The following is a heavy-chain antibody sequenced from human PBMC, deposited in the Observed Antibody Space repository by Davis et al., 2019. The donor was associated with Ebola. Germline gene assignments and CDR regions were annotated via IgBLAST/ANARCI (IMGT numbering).Heavy chain of an antibody. CDR3: ARDPPGYSSGHDY. V-gene: IGHV3-33*01. CDR2: IWYDGSNK. J-gene: IGHJ4*02. Sequence: GESLNTSCAASGFTFSSYGMHWVRQAPGTGLEWVAAIWYDGSNKYYADSVKGRFTISRDNAKNTLYLQMNSLRAEDTAVYYCARDPPGYSSGHDYWGQGTLVTVSS. D-gene: IGHD6-19*01. CDR1: GFTFSSYG.